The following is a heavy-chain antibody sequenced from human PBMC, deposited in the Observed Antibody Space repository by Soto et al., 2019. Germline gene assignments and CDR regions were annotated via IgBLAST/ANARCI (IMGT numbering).Heavy chain of an antibody. D-gene: IGHD1-26*01. CDR3: ARSTWSYYHY. V-gene: IGHV4-59*01. J-gene: IGHJ4*02. CDR2: VYSGGST. CDR1: GGSMTTYY. Sequence: TSETLSLTCTVSGGSMTTYYWHWIRQPPGKGLEWIGYVYSGGSTDYNPSLKSRVTISVDTSNNQFSLQLSSVTTADTAVYYCARSTWSYYHYWGLGALVTVSS.